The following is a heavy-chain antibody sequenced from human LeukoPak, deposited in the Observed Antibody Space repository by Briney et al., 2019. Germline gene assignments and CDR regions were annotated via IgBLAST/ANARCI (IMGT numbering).Heavy chain of an antibody. CDR1: GVTFSSCA. J-gene: IGHJ4*02. CDR3: AKVCTSCFNGDYFDY. CDR2: IRGGGGSA. D-gene: IGHD2-2*01. V-gene: IGHV3-23*01. Sequence: GGSLRLSCAASGVTFSSCAMCGGRQGPGEGREWVSAIRGGGGSAYYAHSVKGRFTITRDNSKNTLYLQMNSLRAEDTAVYFCAKVCTSCFNGDYFDYWGQGTLVTVSS.